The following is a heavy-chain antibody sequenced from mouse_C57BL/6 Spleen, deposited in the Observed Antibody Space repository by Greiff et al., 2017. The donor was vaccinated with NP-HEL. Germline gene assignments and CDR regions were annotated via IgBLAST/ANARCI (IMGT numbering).Heavy chain of an antibody. CDR1: GYTFTSYW. V-gene: IGHV1-52*01. Sequence: VKLQQPGAELVRPGSSVKLSCKASGYTFTSYWMHWVKQRPIQGLEWIGNIDPSDSETHYNQKFKDKATLTVDKSSSTAYMQLSSLTSEDSAVYYCAREGDGYYFDYWGQGTTLTVSS. J-gene: IGHJ2*01. D-gene: IGHD2-3*01. CDR2: IDPSDSET. CDR3: AREGDGYYFDY.